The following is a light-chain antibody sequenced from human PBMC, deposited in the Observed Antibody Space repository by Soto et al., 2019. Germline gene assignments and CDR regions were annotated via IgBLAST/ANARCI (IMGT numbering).Light chain of an antibody. V-gene: IGKV3-20*01. CDR3: QQSGSSPYT. J-gene: IGKJ2*01. CDR1: QSVSSTY. Sequence: EIVWTQSPGTLSLSPGERATLSCRASQSVSSTYLAWYHQKPGPAPRLLIDGASIRATGIPDRFSGSGSGTDFTLTISRLEPEDFAVYYCQQSGSSPYTFGQGTKLAI. CDR2: GAS.